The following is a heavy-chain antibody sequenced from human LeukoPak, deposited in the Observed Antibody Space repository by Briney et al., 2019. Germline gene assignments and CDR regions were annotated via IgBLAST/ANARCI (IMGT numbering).Heavy chain of an antibody. CDR2: IYYSGST. J-gene: IGHJ6*02. Sequence: SETLSLTCTVSGGSISSYYWSWIRQPPGKGLEWIGYIYYSGSTNYNPSLKSRVTISVDTSKNQFSLKLSSATAADTAVYYCARTIFDYYGMDVWGQGTTVTVSS. D-gene: IGHD3-3*01. CDR3: ARTIFDYYGMDV. V-gene: IGHV4-59*01. CDR1: GGSISSYY.